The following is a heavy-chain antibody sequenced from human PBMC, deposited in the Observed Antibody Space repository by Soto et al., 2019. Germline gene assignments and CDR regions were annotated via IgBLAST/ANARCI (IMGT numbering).Heavy chain of an antibody. CDR1: GFFISSGNY. V-gene: IGHV4-38-2*01. Sequence: SETLTLTCAVSGFFISSGNYWGWIRKPPGKGLEWIGSIFHGGNTYYNPSLKSRVTISVDMSKNQFSLKLNSVTAADTAVYYCARARWYDAFDVWGQGTVVTVSS. CDR3: ARARWYDAFDV. J-gene: IGHJ3*01. CDR2: IFHGGNT. D-gene: IGHD2-15*01.